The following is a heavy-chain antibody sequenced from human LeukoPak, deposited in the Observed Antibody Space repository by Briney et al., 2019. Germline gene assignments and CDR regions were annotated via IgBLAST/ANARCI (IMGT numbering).Heavy chain of an antibody. CDR3: ARGLKGFNL. V-gene: IGHV3-7*04. CDR2: INQDGSQA. J-gene: IGHJ5*02. CDR1: GFSFSAYL. Sequence: WGSLRLSCEASGFSFSAYLMSWVRQAPGKGLEWVANINQDGSQAFYLDSVKGRFTISRDNGNNSLYLHMSRLRVEDTAVYYFARGLKGFNLWGQGALVTVSS.